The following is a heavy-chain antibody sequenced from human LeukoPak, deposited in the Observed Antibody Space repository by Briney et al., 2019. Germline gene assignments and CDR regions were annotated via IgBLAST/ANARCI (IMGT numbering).Heavy chain of an antibody. V-gene: IGHV4-59*01. Sequence: SETLSLTCAVYGGSFSGYYWSWIRQPPGKGLEWIGYIYYSGSTNYNPSLKSRVTISIDTSKNQFSLKVSSVTAADTAVYYCARAPTYSGSYYSYYYMDVWGKGTTVTVSS. CDR3: ARAPTYSGSYYSYYYMDV. D-gene: IGHD1-26*01. CDR1: GGSFSGYY. CDR2: IYYSGST. J-gene: IGHJ6*03.